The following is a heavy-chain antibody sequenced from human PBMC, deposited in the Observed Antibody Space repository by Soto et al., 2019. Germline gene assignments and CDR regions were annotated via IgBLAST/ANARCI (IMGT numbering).Heavy chain of an antibody. CDR2: ISNSSSYI. Sequence: EVQLVESGGGLVKPGGSLRLSCAASGFTFSSYSMNWVRQAPGKGLEWVSSISNSSSYIYYADSVKGRFTISRDNAKNSLYLQMNSLRAEDTAVYYCARVGYYYYYGMDVWGQGTTVTVSS. CDR3: ARVGYYYYYGMDV. V-gene: IGHV3-21*01. CDR1: GFTFSSYS. J-gene: IGHJ6*02.